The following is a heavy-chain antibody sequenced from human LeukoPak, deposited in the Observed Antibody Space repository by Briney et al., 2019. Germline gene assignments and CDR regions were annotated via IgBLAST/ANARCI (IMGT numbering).Heavy chain of an antibody. CDR1: GFTFSSYG. Sequence: PGRSLRLSCAASGFTFSSYGMHWVRQAPGKGLEWVAVISYDGSNKYYADSVKGRFTISRDNSKNTLYLQMNSLRAEDTAVYYCAKGPQDIFDYWGQGTLVTVSS. V-gene: IGHV3-30*18. CDR3: AKGPQDIFDY. J-gene: IGHJ4*02. CDR2: ISYDGSNK.